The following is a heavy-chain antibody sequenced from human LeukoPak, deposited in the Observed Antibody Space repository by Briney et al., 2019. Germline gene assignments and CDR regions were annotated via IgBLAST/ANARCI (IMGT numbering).Heavy chain of an antibody. V-gene: IGHV4-34*01. Sequence: GSLRLSCAASGFTFSSYEMNWVRQPPGKGLEWIGEINHSGSTNYNPSLKSRVTISVDTSKNQFSLKLSSVTAADTAVYYCARDYCSGGSCYNWFDPWGQGTLVTVSS. J-gene: IGHJ5*02. CDR1: GFTFSSYE. CDR3: ARDYCSGGSCYNWFDP. CDR2: INHSGST. D-gene: IGHD2-15*01.